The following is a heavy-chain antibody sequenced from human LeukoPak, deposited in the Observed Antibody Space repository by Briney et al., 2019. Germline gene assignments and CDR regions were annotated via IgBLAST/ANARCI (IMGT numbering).Heavy chain of an antibody. V-gene: IGHV3-7*01. J-gene: IGHJ4*02. CDR3: ARGRNSSRSGGYYFDI. Sequence: GGSLRLSCVVSGFTLSSDWMSWVRQAPRKGLEWVANIKKDGIEKYYVESVKGRFTISRDNAKNSLYLQMNSLRAEDTAVYYCARGRNSSRSGGYYFDIWGQGTLVTVSS. CDR2: IKKDGIEK. CDR1: GFTLSSDW. D-gene: IGHD2-2*01.